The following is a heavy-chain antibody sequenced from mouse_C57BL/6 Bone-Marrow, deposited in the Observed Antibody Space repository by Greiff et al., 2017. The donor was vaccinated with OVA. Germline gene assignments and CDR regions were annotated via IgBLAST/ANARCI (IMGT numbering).Heavy chain of an antibody. CDR1: EYEFPSHD. CDR3: ARHNYDYDDGPYYAMDY. CDR2: INSDGGST. D-gene: IGHD2-4*01. J-gene: IGHJ4*01. V-gene: IGHV5-2*01. Sequence: EVQLVESGGGLVQPGESLKLSCESNEYEFPSHDMSWVRKTPEKRLELVAAINSDGGSTYYPDTMERRFIISRDNTKKTLYLQMSSLRSEDTALYYCARHNYDYDDGPYYAMDYWGQGTSVTVSS.